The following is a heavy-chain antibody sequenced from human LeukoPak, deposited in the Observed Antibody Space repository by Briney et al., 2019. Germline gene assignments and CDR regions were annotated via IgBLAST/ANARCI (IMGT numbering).Heavy chain of an antibody. V-gene: IGHV1-2*06. D-gene: IGHD1-26*01. CDR1: GYTFIDYY. Sequence: ASVTVSCKASGYTFIDYYIHWVRQAPGQGLEWMGRINPKSGGTNHAQKFQGRVTMTRDTSISTAYMELSSLRSDDTAVYFCARETYNGRYYYFDYWAREPWSPSPQ. CDR3: ARETYNGRYYYFDY. CDR2: INPKSGGT. J-gene: IGHJ4*02.